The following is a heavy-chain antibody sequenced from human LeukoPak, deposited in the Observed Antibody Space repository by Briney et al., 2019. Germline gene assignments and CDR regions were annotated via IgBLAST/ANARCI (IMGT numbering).Heavy chain of an antibody. CDR1: GYTFTSYD. CDR2: MNPNSGNT. D-gene: IGHD2-2*01. CDR3: ARSGVVVPAAMNYYYGMDV. J-gene: IGHJ6*02. V-gene: IGHV1-8*01. Sequence: ASVKVSCKASGYTFTSYDINWVRQATGQGLEWMEWMNPNSGNTGYAQKFQGRVTMTRNTSISTAYMELSSLRSEDTAVYYCARSGVVVPAAMNYYYGMDVWGQGTTVTVSS.